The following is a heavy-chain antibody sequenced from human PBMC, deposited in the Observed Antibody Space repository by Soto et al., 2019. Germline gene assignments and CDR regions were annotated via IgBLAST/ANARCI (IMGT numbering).Heavy chain of an antibody. J-gene: IGHJ5*02. CDR1: GGSINNGDNY. D-gene: IGHD6-13*01. CDR3: VRETYSNRSWYGFDT. V-gene: IGHV4-30-4*01. CDR2: IYPSGTT. Sequence: QVQLQESGPGLVKPSQTLSLTCTVSGGSINNGDNYWSWVRQYPGKGLEWIGCIYPSGTTYDNPSLQSRFTISADMSKNQFSLKLQSVTAADTAVYYCVRETYSNRSWYGFDTWGRGTLVTVSS.